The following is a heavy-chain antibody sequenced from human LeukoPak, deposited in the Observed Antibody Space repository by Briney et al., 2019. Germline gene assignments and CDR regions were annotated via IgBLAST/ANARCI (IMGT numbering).Heavy chain of an antibody. CDR1: GYTFTSYD. J-gene: IGHJ6*02. D-gene: IGHD1-7*01. V-gene: IGHV1-8*01. CDR3: ARDLTGTTAPNYYYGMDV. CDR2: MNPNSGNT. Sequence: ASVKVSCKASGYTFTSYDINWVRQATGQGLEWMGWMNPNSGNTGYAQKFQGRVTITADKSTSTAYMELSSLRSEDTAVYYCARDLTGTTAPNYYYGMDVWGQGTTVTVSS.